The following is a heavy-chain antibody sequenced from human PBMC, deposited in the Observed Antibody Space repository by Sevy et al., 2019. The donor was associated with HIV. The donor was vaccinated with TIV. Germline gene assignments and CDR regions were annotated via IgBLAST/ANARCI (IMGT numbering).Heavy chain of an antibody. CDR2: INWNGGST. Sequence: GGSLRLSCAASGFTFDDYGMSWVRQAPGKGLEWVSGINWNGGSTGYADTVKGRFTISRDNGKNSMYLQMNRMRAEETTLYHCARAGYYDSSGPRVGYYYYYYMDVWGKGTTVTVSS. V-gene: IGHV3-20*01. CDR1: GFTFDDYG. J-gene: IGHJ6*03. CDR3: ARAGYYDSSGPRVGYYYYYYMDV. D-gene: IGHD3-22*01.